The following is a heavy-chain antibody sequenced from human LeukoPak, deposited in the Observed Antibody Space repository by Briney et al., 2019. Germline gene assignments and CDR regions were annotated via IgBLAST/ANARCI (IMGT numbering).Heavy chain of an antibody. CDR2: IYSSGST. Sequence: KSSETLSLTCTVSGGSISSSSYYWGWIRQPPGKGLEWLGGIYSSGSTYYNPSLKSRVTISVDTSKNQFSLKLSSVTAADTAVYYCAVIVVADFDYWGQGTLVTVSS. CDR3: AVIVVADFDY. CDR1: GGSISSSSYY. V-gene: IGHV4-39*01. J-gene: IGHJ4*02. D-gene: IGHD3-22*01.